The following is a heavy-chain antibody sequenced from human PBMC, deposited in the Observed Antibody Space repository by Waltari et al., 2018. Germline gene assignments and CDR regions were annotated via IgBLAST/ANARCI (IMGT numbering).Heavy chain of an antibody. Sequence: EVQLLESGGGLVQPGGSLRLSCSGSGFDFRSYALNWVRQAPAKGLEWVSRISGSDGGTPDTDGVKGRFTVSRDNSINTVHGQTNSLRVEDTAVYYCERVEACYYGSSGYRLSGEVACDGGGQGTMATV. CDR1: GFDFRSYA. J-gene: IGHJ3*01. CDR2: ISGSDGGT. D-gene: IGHD3-22*01. V-gene: IGHV3-23*01. CDR3: ERVEACYYGSSGYRLSGEVACDG.